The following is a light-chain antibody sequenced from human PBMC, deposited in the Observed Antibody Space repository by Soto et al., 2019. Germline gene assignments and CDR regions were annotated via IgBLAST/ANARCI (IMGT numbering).Light chain of an antibody. J-gene: IGKJ4*01. Sequence: EIVMTQSPATLSVSPGERATLSCRASQSVSSNLAWYQQKPGQAPRLLIYGASTRVTGIPARFSGSGSGTEFTLTISSLQSEDFAVYYCHQYNNWPLTFGGGTKVEI. V-gene: IGKV3-15*01. CDR2: GAS. CDR3: HQYNNWPLT. CDR1: QSVSSN.